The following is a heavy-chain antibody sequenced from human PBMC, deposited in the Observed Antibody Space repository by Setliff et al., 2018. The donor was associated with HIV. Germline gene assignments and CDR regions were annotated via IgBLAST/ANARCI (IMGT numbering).Heavy chain of an antibody. V-gene: IGHV4-59*08. J-gene: IGHJ4*02. CDR2: IYYRGGT. CDR3: ARVLDNWNYVPDDY. Sequence: SETLSLTCNVSGASISSYYWSWIRQPPGKGLEWIGYIYYRGGTNYNPSLKSRLTISVDAAKNQFSLKLSSVTAADTAVYYCARVLDNWNYVPDDYWGQGTLVTVSS. D-gene: IGHD1-7*01. CDR1: GASISSYY.